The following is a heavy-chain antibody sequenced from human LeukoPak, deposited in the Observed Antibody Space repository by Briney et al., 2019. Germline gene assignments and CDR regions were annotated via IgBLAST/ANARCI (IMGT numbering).Heavy chain of an antibody. D-gene: IGHD3-22*01. CDR2: ISGSGGST. V-gene: IGHV3-23*01. CDR1: GFTFSSYA. CDR3: AKDVTMIVVVLFDY. J-gene: IGHJ4*02. Sequence: PGGSPRLSCAASGFTFSSYAMSWVRQAPGKGLEWVSAISGSGGSTYYADSVKGRFTISRDNSKNTLYLQMNSLRAEDTAVYYCAKDVTMIVVVLFDYWGQGTLVTVSS.